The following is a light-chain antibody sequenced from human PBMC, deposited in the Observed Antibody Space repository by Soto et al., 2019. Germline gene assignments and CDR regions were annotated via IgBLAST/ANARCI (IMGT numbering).Light chain of an antibody. CDR3: QVWDRSDYHVL. CDR2: DDS. V-gene: IGLV3-21*02. J-gene: IGLJ2*01. Sequence: SYELTQPPSVSVAPGQTARTPCGGDTIGRKSVHWYQQKPGQAPALVVYDDSDRPSGIPERFSGSNSGNTATLTISRVEAGDEADYYCQVWDRSDYHVLFGGGTKLTVL. CDR1: TIGRKS.